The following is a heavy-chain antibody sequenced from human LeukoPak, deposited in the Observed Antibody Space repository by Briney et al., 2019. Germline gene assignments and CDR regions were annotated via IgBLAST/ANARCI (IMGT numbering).Heavy chain of an antibody. CDR3: ANEVRPNDY. V-gene: IGHV3-30*18. Sequence: GGSLRLSCAASGFTFSSYGMHWVRQAPGKGLEWVAVVSYDGSNKYYADSVKGRFTISRDNSKNTLYLQMNSLRGEDTALYFCANEVRPNDYWGQGTLVTVSS. J-gene: IGHJ4*02. CDR2: VSYDGSNK. D-gene: IGHD4/OR15-4a*01. CDR1: GFTFSSYG.